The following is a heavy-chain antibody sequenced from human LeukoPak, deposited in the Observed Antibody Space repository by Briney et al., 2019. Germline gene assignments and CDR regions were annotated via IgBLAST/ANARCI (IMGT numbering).Heavy chain of an antibody. CDR1: GFTFSSYA. J-gene: IGHJ6*03. Sequence: PGGSLRLSCAASGFTFSSYAMSWVRQAPGKGLEWVSAISGSGGSTYYADSVKGRFTISRDNSKNTLYLQMNSLRAEDTAVYYCAKDGVRTAAGTIYYYYMDVWGKGTTVTVSS. V-gene: IGHV3-23*01. CDR2: ISGSGGST. D-gene: IGHD6-13*01. CDR3: AKDGVRTAAGTIYYYYMDV.